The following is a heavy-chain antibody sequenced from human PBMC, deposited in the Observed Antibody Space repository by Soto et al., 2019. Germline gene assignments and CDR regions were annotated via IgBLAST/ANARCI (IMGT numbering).Heavy chain of an antibody. CDR2: INSDGSTT. D-gene: IGHD2-2*01. Sequence: PGGSLRLSCAASGFTFSSYAMHWVRQAPGKGLMWVSHINSDGSTTTFADSVKGRFTISRDNAKNTVYLQMNSLRAEDTAVYYCTRDWIYASESWGQGTLVTVSS. CDR3: TRDWIYASES. V-gene: IGHV3-74*01. J-gene: IGHJ5*02. CDR1: GFTFSSYA.